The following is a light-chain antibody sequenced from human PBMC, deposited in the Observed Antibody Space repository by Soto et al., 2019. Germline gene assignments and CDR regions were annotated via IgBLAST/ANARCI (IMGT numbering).Light chain of an antibody. J-gene: IGKJ1*01. CDR3: QQYKTFSGT. CDR2: DAS. V-gene: IGKV1-5*01. Sequence: DIQMTQSPSTLSASVGDRVTITCRASQSISGWLAWYQQKPGKAPKLLIYDASALPRGVPSRFSGSGSGTKFTLTIASLQPDDFATYYCQQYKTFSGTFGPGTKVDIK. CDR1: QSISGW.